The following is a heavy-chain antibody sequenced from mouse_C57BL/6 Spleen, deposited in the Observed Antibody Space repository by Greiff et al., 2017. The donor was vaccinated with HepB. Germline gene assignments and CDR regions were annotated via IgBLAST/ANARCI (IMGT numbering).Heavy chain of an antibody. V-gene: IGHV2-6-1*01. CDR2: IWSDGST. Sequence: VKLMESGPGLVAPSQSLSITCTVSGFSFTSYGVHWVRQPPGKGLEWLVVIWSDGSTTYNSALKSRLSISKDNSKSQVFLKMNSLQTDDTAMYYCARHNYSNSWFAYWGQGTLVTVSA. D-gene: IGHD2-5*01. J-gene: IGHJ3*01. CDR1: GFSFTSYG. CDR3: ARHNYSNSWFAY.